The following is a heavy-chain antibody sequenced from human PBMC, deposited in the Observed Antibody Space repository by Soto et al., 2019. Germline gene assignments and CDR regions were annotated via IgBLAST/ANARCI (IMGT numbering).Heavy chain of an antibody. CDR1: GFSLTTGVG. V-gene: IGHV2-5*02. J-gene: IGHJ4*02. CDR2: VYWDDDK. CDR3: ATLTADL. Sequence: ITLEESGPTLVKPTETLTLTCTFSGFSLTTGVGVGWVRQTPGKALEWLALVYWDDDKHYNPSLKTRLTITKDDSKGQVVLTMTKMDPADSATYYWATLTADLWGPGTLVTVS.